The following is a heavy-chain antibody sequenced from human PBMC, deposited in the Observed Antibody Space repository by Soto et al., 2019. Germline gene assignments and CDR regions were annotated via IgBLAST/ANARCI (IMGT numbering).Heavy chain of an antibody. J-gene: IGHJ4*02. CDR1: GGSISSGGYY. CDR3: ARDGSGYASFDY. CDR2: IYYSGST. D-gene: IGHD5-12*01. V-gene: IGHV4-31*03. Sequence: QVQLQESGPGLVEPSQTLSLNCSVSGGSISSGGYYWSWIRQHPGKGLEWIGYIYYSGSTYYNPSLKSRLTISVDTSKNQFSLKLSSVTAADTAVYYCARDGSGYASFDYWGQGTLVTVSS.